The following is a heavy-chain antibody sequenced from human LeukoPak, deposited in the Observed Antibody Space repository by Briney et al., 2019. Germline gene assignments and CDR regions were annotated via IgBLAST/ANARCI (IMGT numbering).Heavy chain of an antibody. CDR1: GGSFCGYY. CDR2: INHSGST. Sequence: SETLSLTRAVYGGSFCGYYWSGIRQPPGKGLEGVGGINHSGSTNYNPSLQSRVTISVDTSKNQFSLKLSSVAAADTAVYYCARGRTAVAGNLHAFDIWGQGTMVTVSS. CDR3: ARGRTAVAGNLHAFDI. V-gene: IGHV4-34*01. D-gene: IGHD6-19*01. J-gene: IGHJ3*02.